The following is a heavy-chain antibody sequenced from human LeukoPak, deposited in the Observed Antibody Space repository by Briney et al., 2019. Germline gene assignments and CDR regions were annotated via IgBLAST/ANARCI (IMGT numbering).Heavy chain of an antibody. CDR3: ASASQWLVWGD. J-gene: IGHJ1*01. CDR2: IYADKTT. V-gene: IGHV4-4*07. Sequence: SETLSLTCSVSGGSFSTYYWSWIRQPAGKGLEWIGHIYADKTTDYNPSLKSRVTMSLDTSKNQLSLTLSSMTAADTAVYYCASASQWLVWGDWGQGTLVTVSS. CDR1: GGSFSTYY. D-gene: IGHD6-19*01.